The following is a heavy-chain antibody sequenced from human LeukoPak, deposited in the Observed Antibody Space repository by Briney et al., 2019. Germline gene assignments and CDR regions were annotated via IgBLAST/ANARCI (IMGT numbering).Heavy chain of an antibody. Sequence: SETLSLTCAVYGGSFSGYYWSWIRQPPGKGLEWIGEINHSGSTNYNPSLKSRVNISVDTSKNQFSLKLSSVTAADTAVYYCARVSRLWWARDIWGQGTMVTVSS. D-gene: IGHD2-21*01. CDR2: INHSGST. J-gene: IGHJ3*02. V-gene: IGHV4-34*01. CDR1: GGSFSGYY. CDR3: ARVSRLWWARDI.